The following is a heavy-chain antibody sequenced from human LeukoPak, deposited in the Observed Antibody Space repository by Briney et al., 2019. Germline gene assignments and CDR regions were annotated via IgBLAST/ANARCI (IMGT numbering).Heavy chain of an antibody. CDR3: AKEDYRDHTTGFDS. CDR2: ITSSGGT. V-gene: IGHV3-23*01. J-gene: IGHJ5*01. CDR1: GFTFSSYP. Sequence: PGGSLRLSCAASGFTFSSYPVSWVRQAPGRGLERVSAITSSGGTYYIPSVRGRFIVSRDNSRNTLYLQMNGLTAEDTAIYYCAKEDYRDHTTGFDSWGQGTLVTVSS. D-gene: IGHD4-17*01.